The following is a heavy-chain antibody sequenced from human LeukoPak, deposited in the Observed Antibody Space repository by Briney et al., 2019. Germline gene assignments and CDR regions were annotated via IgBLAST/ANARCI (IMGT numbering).Heavy chain of an antibody. CDR2: ISGSGGST. J-gene: IGHJ1*01. V-gene: IGHV3-23*01. D-gene: IGHD2-21*02. CDR1: GFTFSSYA. CDR3: AKARVAYCGGDCYSGEYFQH. Sequence: GGSLRLSCAASGFTFSSYAMSWVRQAPGKGLEWVSAISGSGGSTYYADSVKGRFTISRDNSKNTLYLQMNSLRAEDTAVYYCAKARVAYCGGDCYSGEYFQHWGQGTLVTVSS.